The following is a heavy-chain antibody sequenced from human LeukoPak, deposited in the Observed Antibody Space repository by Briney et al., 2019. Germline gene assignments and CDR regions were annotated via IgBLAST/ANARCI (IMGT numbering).Heavy chain of an antibody. CDR1: GYTFTGYY. J-gene: IGHJ4*02. CDR2: INPNSGDT. V-gene: IGHV1-2*02. D-gene: IGHD3-10*01. Sequence: VASVKVSCKASGYTFTGYYMQWVRQAPGQGFEWMGWINPNSGDTNYAQNFQGRVTMTRDTSISTVHMELSRLRYDDTAVYYCARGLLWFGELGYWGQGTLVTVSS. CDR3: ARGLLWFGELGY.